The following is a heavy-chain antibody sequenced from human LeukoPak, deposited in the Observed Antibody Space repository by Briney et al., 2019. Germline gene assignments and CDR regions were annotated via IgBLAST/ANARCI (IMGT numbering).Heavy chain of an antibody. V-gene: IGHV3-30*03. Sequence: PGGSLRLSCAASGFTFSSYGMHWVRQAPGKGLEWVAVISYDGSNKYYADSVKGRFTISRDNSKNTLYLQMNSLRAEDTAVYYCARATHPDYDILTGYYRLYYYYYGMDVWGQGTTVTVSS. D-gene: IGHD3-9*01. CDR3: ARATHPDYDILTGYYRLYYYYYGMDV. CDR2: ISYDGSNK. J-gene: IGHJ6*02. CDR1: GFTFSSYG.